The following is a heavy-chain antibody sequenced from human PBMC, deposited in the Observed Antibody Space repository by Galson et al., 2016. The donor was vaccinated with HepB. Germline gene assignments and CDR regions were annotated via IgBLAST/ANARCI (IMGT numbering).Heavy chain of an antibody. V-gene: IGHV4-30-2*01. CDR3: VRAGGGNWLDP. D-gene: IGHD3-10*01. CDR2: IYHSGTT. J-gene: IGHJ5*02. CDR1: GGSITRGGNS. Sequence: TLSLTCTVSGGSITRGGNSWTWLRQPPGKGLEWIGYIYHSGTTYYNSSLKSRVTISEDMSKNQFSLSLSSVTAADTAVYYCVRAGGGNWLDPWGQGILVVVSS.